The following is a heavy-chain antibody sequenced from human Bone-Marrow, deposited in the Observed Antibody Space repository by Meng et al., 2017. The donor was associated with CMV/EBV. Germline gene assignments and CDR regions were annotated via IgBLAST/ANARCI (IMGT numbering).Heavy chain of an antibody. CDR3: ARGVRVGLNWFDP. D-gene: IGHD2-15*01. V-gene: IGHV4-38-2*02. J-gene: IGHJ5*02. CDR1: GYSISSGYY. CDR2: IYHSGST. Sequence: SETLSLTCTVSGYSISSGYYWGWIRQPPGKGLEWIGSIYHSGSTYYNPSLKSRVTISVDTSKNQFSLKLSSVTAADTAVYYCARGVRVGLNWFDPWGQGTLVTVSS.